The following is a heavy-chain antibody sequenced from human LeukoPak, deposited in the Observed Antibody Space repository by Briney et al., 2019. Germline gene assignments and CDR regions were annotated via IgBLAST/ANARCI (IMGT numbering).Heavy chain of an antibody. CDR1: GYTFTSYD. J-gene: IGHJ4*02. Sequence: GASVKVSCKTSGYTFTSYDISWVRQAPGQGLEWMGWISAYNGNTDYAQKFQGRVTITADESTSTAYMELSSLRSEDTAVYYCARSASMGPTGYYFDYWGQGTLVTVSS. D-gene: IGHD2/OR15-2a*01. CDR2: ISAYNGNT. CDR3: ARSASMGPTGYYFDY. V-gene: IGHV1-18*01.